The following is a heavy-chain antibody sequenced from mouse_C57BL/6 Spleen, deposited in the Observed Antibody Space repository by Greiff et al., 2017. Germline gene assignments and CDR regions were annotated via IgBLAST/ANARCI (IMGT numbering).Heavy chain of an antibody. CDR2: IDPSDSYT. J-gene: IGHJ1*03. Sequence: QVQLKQPGAELVMPGASVKLSCKASGYTFTSYWMHWVKQRPGQGLEWIGEIDPSDSYTNYNQKFKGKSTLTVDKSSSTAYMQLSSLTSEDSAVYYCARRHYGSSWYFDVWGTGTTVTVSS. D-gene: IGHD1-1*01. CDR3: ARRHYGSSWYFDV. V-gene: IGHV1-69*01. CDR1: GYTFTSYW.